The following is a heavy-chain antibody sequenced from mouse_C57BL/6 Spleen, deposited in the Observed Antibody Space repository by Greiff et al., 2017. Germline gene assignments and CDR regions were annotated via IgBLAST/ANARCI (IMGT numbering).Heavy chain of an antibody. CDR2: IDPSNGKT. J-gene: IGHJ1*03. V-gene: IGHV14-3*01. D-gene: IGHD1-1*01. CDR1: GYNFKNTY. Sequence: EVQLQQSVAELVRPGASVKLSCTASGYNFKNTYMNWVKQRPEQGLEWIGRIDPSNGKTKYAPKFQGKATITADTSSNTAYLQLSSLTSEDAALYYCARSRDTVRGSWYFDVWGTGTTVTVSS. CDR3: ARSRDTVRGSWYFDV.